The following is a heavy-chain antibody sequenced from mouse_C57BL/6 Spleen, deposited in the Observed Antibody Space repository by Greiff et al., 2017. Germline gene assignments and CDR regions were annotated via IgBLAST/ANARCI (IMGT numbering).Heavy chain of an antibody. CDR2: ISSGGSYT. V-gene: IGHV5-6*01. Sequence: EVKLMESGGDLVKPGGSLKLSCAASGFTFSSYGMSWVRQTPDKRLEWVATISSGGSYTYYPDSVKGRFTISRDNAKNTLYLQMSSLKSEDTAMYYCARHYGSREYFDYWGQGTTLTVSS. J-gene: IGHJ2*01. CDR3: ARHYGSREYFDY. D-gene: IGHD1-1*01. CDR1: GFTFSSYG.